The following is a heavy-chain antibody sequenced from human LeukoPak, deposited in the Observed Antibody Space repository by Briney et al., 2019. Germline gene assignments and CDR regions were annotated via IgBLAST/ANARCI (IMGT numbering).Heavy chain of an antibody. CDR2: INPNSGGT. V-gene: IGHV1-2*02. J-gene: IGHJ4*02. CDR1: GYTFTGYY. D-gene: IGHD2-2*01. Sequence: ASVKVSCKASGYTFTGYYMHWVRQAPGQGLEWMGWINPNSGGTNYAQKFQGRVTMTRDTSISTAYMELSRLRPDDTAVYYCARDRDPIIVVVPAAPFDYWGEGTLVTVSS. CDR3: ARDRDPIIVVVPAAPFDY.